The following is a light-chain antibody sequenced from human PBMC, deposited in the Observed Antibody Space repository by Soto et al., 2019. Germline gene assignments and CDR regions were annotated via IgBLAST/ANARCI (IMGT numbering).Light chain of an antibody. CDR2: GAS. V-gene: IGKV3-15*01. J-gene: IGKJ2*01. CDR1: QGVSGN. Sequence: EIVMTQSPATLSVSPGERVTLSCRASQGVSGNLAWYQQKPGQPPRLLIYGASTRATGVPARFSGSGSETEFTLTISTLQSEDFAIYYCQQYNDWPPKYTFGKGPKLEF. CDR3: QQYNDWPPKYT.